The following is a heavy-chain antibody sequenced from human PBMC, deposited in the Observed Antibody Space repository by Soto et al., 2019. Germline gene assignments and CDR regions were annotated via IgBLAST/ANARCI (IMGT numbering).Heavy chain of an antibody. CDR3: AKLSGPLGGSSSYPGIWFDP. CDR1: GFTFSSYA. J-gene: IGHJ5*02. Sequence: GGSLRLSCAASGFTFSSYAMSWVRQAPGKGLEWVSAISGSGGSTYYADSVKGRFTISRDNSKNTLYLQMNSLRAEDTAVYYCAKLSGPLGGSSSYPGIWFDPWGQGTLVTVSS. D-gene: IGHD6-13*01. V-gene: IGHV3-23*01. CDR2: ISGSGGST.